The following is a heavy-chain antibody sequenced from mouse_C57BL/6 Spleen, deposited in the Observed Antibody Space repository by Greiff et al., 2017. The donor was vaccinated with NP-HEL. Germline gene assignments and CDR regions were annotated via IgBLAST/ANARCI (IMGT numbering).Heavy chain of an antibody. Sequence: EVQLQQSGAELVRPGASVKLSCTASGFNIKDYYMHWVKQRPEQGLEWIGRIDPEAGDTEYAPKFQGKATMTADTSSNTAYLQLSSLTSEDTAVYYCTTGVDGYFYFDYWGQGTTLTVSS. CDR3: TTGVDGYFYFDY. CDR2: IDPEAGDT. V-gene: IGHV14-1*01. D-gene: IGHD2-3*01. CDR1: GFNIKDYY. J-gene: IGHJ2*01.